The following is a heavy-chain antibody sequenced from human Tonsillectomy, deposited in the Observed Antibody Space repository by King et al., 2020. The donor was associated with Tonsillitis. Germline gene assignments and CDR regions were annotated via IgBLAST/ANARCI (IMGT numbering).Heavy chain of an antibody. J-gene: IGHJ4*02. Sequence: QLVQSGSEVKKPGASVKVSCKASGYSFTTYGIIWVRQAPGQGLEWMGWISAYKGNTNYAQKFQGRVTMTTDTSTSTAYMELRSLRSDDTAVYYCARAMAGYCSGGTCNPSSDYWGQGTLVTVYS. D-gene: IGHD2-15*01. V-gene: IGHV1-18*04. CDR1: GYSFTTYG. CDR3: ARAMAGYCSGGTCNPSSDY. CDR2: ISAYKGNT.